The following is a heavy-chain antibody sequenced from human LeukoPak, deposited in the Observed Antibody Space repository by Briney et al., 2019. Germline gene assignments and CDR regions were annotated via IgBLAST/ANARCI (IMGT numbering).Heavy chain of an antibody. V-gene: IGHV4-34*01. D-gene: IGHD3-16*01. J-gene: IGHJ4*02. CDR3: ARRGSIGLYY. CDR2: SPHSGAT. CDR1: GVAFSGYY. Sequence: SETLSLTCAVYGVAFSGYYWDWIRQTPGKGPESIPDSPHSGATNYNPSLQRRVTRSVATSTNHFSLTPRPVPAADTALYYRARRGSIGLYYWGQGTLVTVSS.